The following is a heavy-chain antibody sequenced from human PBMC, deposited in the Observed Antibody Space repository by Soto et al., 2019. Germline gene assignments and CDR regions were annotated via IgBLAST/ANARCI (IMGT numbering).Heavy chain of an antibody. D-gene: IGHD3-10*01. Sequence: GASVKFSCKASGYTFTSYGISWLRQAPGQGLECMVWISAYNGNTNXXXKLQGRVXXTTDTSTRTAXMELRXLISDDTAVYYCARGNGAIDYWRQGTLVTVSS. CDR2: ISAYNGNT. CDR3: ARGNGAIDY. CDR1: GYTFTSYG. V-gene: IGHV1-18*01. J-gene: IGHJ4*02.